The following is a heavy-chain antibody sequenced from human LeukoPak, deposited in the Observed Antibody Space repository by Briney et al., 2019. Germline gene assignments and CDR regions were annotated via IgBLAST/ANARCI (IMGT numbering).Heavy chain of an antibody. CDR1: GFTFDDYG. V-gene: IGHV3-20*04. CDR2: INWNGGST. D-gene: IGHD1-26*01. J-gene: IGHJ5*02. Sequence: GGSLRLSCAASGFTFDDYGMSWVRQAPGKGLEWVSGINWNGGSTGYADSVKGRFTISRDNAKNSLYLQMNSLRAEDTALYYCARDAVVGASNNWFDPWGQGTLVTVSS. CDR3: ARDAVVGASNNWFDP.